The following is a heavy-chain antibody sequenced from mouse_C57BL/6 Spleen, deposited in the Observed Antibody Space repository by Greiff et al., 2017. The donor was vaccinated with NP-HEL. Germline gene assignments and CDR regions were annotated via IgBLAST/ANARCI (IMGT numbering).Heavy chain of an antibody. CDR2: IYPRSGNT. D-gene: IGHD1-1*01. CDR3: ARAETTVVDYAMDY. Sequence: VQLQQSGAELARPGASVKPSCKASGYTFTSYGISWVKQRTGQGLEWIGEIYPRSGNTYYNEKFKGKATLTADKSSSTAYMELRSLTSEDSAFYFCARAETTVVDYAMDYWGQGTSVTVSS. J-gene: IGHJ4*01. CDR1: GYTFTSYG. V-gene: IGHV1-81*01.